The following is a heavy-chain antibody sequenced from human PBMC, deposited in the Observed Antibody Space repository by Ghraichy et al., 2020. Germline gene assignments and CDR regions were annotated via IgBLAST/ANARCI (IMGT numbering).Heavy chain of an antibody. CDR2: VYYSGST. CDR1: GGSIGSYY. V-gene: IGHV4-59*08. CDR3: ARHGGHCASSSCLYFDR. J-gene: IGHJ4*02. D-gene: IGHD6-19*01. Sequence: SETLSLTCNVSGGSIGSYYWSWIRQPPGKALEWLGYVYYSGSTTYNPSLKSRVTISVDTSKNQFSLTLNAVTAADTAVYYCARHGGHCASSSCLYFDRWGPGTLVTVSS.